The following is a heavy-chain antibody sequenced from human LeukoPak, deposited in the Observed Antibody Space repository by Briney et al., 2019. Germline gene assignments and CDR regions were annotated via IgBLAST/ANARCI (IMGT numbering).Heavy chain of an antibody. CDR1: GGSISSSSFY. J-gene: IGHJ5*01. D-gene: IGHD2-21*01. CDR3: ARQIAVVEPTDPNWFDS. CDR2: IFYSGNT. V-gene: IGHV4-39*07. Sequence: PSETLSLTCTVSGGSISSSSFYWGWIRQPPGKGLEWFGSIFYSGNTYYTPSLQSRVTMSLDTSKSQFSLSLTSVTAADTAVYYCARQIAVVEPTDPNWFDSWGQGTLVTVS.